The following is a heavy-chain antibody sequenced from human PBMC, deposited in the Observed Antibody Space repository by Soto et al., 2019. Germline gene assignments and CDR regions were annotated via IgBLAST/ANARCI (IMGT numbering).Heavy chain of an antibody. CDR1: GDSVSSNGAS. Sequence: SQTLSLTCAISGDSVSSNGASWNLIRQSPSRGLQWLGRTYYRSKWNNDYAVSVKGRITINPDTSKNQFSLQLNSVTPEDTAVYYCARGHAGTMDVWGQGTTVTVSS. CDR2: TYYRSKWNN. V-gene: IGHV6-1*01. CDR3: ARGHAGTMDV. D-gene: IGHD1-1*01. J-gene: IGHJ6*02.